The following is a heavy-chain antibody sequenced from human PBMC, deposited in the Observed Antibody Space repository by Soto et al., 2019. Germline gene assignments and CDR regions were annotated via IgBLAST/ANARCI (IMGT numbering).Heavy chain of an antibody. CDR2: INAGNGNT. Sequence: QVQLVQSGAEVKKPGASVKVSCKASGYTFTNYAMHWVRQAPGQRLEWMGWINAGNGNTKYSQTFQGRVTITRDTSASTAYMDLRSLRSEDTAVYYCARNYYDSSGILDYWGQGTLVTVSS. J-gene: IGHJ4*02. CDR1: GYTFTNYA. V-gene: IGHV1-3*01. D-gene: IGHD3-22*01. CDR3: ARNYYDSSGILDY.